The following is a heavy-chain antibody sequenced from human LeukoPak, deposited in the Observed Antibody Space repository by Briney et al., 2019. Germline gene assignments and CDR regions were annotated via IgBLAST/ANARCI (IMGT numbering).Heavy chain of an antibody. J-gene: IGHJ4*02. D-gene: IGHD5-12*01. CDR1: GFTFRNYG. CDR3: ANPQSRGYDYLDY. Sequence: PGRSLRLSCAASGFTFRNYGMHWVRQAPGKGLEWVAAISIDGSEKYYADSVKGRFTISSDNSKNTLYLQMNSLRGDDTAVYYCANPQSRGYDYLDYWGQGTLVTVSS. V-gene: IGHV3-30*18. CDR2: ISIDGSEK.